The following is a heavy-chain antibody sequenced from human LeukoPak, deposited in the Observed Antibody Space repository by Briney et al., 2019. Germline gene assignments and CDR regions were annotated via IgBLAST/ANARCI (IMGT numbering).Heavy chain of an antibody. CDR2: IYYSGST. CDR3: ARGVYVAAAQYGY. D-gene: IGHD6-13*01. CDR1: GGSISSYY. J-gene: IGHJ4*02. Sequence: PSETLSLTCTVSGGSISSYYWSWIRQPPGKGLEWIGYIYYSGSTNYNPSLKSRVTISVDTSKNQFSLKLSSVTAADTAVYYCARGVYVAAAQYGYWGQGTLVTVSS. V-gene: IGHV4-59*01.